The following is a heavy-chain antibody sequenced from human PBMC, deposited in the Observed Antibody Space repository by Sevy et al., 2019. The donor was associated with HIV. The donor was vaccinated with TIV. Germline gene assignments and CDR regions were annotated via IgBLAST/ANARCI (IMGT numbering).Heavy chain of an antibody. D-gene: IGHD3-9*01. CDR3: ATDRISDWFFDS. J-gene: IGHJ4*02. V-gene: IGHV3-23*01. CDR1: GFTFTDYV. Sequence: GGALRLCCTASGFTFTDYVMNWVRQAPGRGLEWVSSIGGSGGSTHYADSVKGRFAISGDNSKNTLYLQMNSLRAEDTAVYYCATDRISDWFFDSWGQGTLVTVSS. CDR2: IGGSGGST.